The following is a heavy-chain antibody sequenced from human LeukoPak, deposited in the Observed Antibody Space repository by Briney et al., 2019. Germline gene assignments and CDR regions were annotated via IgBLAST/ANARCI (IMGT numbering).Heavy chain of an antibody. CDR2: ISSSSSYI. V-gene: IGHV3-21*01. D-gene: IGHD6-13*01. J-gene: IGHJ3*02. CDR1: GFTFSSYS. CDR3: ASFSTAAGTLDAFDI. Sequence: GGSLRLSCAASGFTFSSYSMNWVRQAPGKGLEWVSSISSSSSYIYYADSVKGRFTISRDNAKNSLYLQMNSLRAEDTAVYYCASFSTAAGTLDAFDIWGQGTMVTVSS.